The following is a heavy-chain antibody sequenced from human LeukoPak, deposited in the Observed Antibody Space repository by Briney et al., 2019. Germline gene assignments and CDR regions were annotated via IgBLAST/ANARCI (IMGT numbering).Heavy chain of an antibody. CDR2: INHSGST. CDR3: ARASPGTTTGGLSWFDP. CDR1: GGSFSGYY. V-gene: IGHV4-34*01. Sequence: SETLSLTCAVYGGSFSGYYWSWIRQPPGKGLEWIGEINHSGSTNYNPSLKSRVTISVDTSKNQFSLKLSSVTAADTAVYYCARASPGTTTGGLSWFDPWGQGTLVTVSS. D-gene: IGHD1-7*01. J-gene: IGHJ5*02.